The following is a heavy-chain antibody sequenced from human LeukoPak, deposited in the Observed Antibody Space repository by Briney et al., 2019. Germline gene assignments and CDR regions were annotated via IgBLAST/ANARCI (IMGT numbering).Heavy chain of an antibody. Sequence: SETLSLTCTVSGGSISSYYWSWIRQPPGKGLEWIGYIYYSGSTNYNPSLKSRVTISVDTSKNQFSLKLSSVTAADTAVYYCARGHSGYCSGGSCYSLSYFDYWGQGTLVTVSS. J-gene: IGHJ4*02. D-gene: IGHD2-15*01. CDR1: GGSISSYY. CDR3: ARGHSGYCSGGSCYSLSYFDY. V-gene: IGHV4-59*12. CDR2: IYYSGST.